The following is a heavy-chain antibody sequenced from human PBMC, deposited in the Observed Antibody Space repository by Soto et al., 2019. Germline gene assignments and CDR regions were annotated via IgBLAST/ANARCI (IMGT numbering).Heavy chain of an antibody. J-gene: IGHJ5*02. Sequence: EVQLLESGGGLVQPGGSLRLSCAASGFTFRTYAMTWVRQAPGKGLEWVSTISGSGGSTYYADSVKGRFTISRDNSKKTLYLQMNSLRAEDTAVYYCAKDGWELLRGFDPWGQGTLVTVSS. CDR2: ISGSGGST. V-gene: IGHV3-23*01. CDR1: GFTFRTYA. D-gene: IGHD1-26*01. CDR3: AKDGWELLRGFDP.